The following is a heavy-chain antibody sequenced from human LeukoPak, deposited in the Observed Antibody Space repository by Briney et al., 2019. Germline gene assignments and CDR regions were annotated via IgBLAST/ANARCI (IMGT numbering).Heavy chain of an antibody. CDR1: GNSISSGYY. Sequence: SETLSLTCTVSGNSISSGYYWSWIRQPPGKGLEWIGEINHSGSTNYNPSLKSRVTISVDTSKNQFSLKLSSVTAADTAVYYCARLYPPSSGLDYWGQGTLVTVSS. J-gene: IGHJ4*02. CDR3: ARLYPPSSGLDY. CDR2: INHSGST. V-gene: IGHV4-38-2*02. D-gene: IGHD2-2*02.